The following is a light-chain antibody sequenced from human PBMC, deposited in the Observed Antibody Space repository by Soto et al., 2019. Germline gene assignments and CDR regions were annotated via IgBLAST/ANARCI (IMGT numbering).Light chain of an antibody. CDR1: QSISNY. Sequence: DIQMTQSPSSLSASVGDRVTITCRASQSISNYLNWYQQKPGKAPKLLIYAASSLQSGVPSRFSGSGSETDFTLTISSLQPDDSATYYCQQSFRPLWTFGQGTKV. J-gene: IGKJ1*01. CDR3: QQSFRPLWT. CDR2: AAS. V-gene: IGKV1-39*01.